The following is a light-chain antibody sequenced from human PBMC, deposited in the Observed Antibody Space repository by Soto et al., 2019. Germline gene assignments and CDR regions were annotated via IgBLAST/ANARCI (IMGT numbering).Light chain of an antibody. CDR1: QSISSY. J-gene: IGKJ2*01. CDR2: AAS. Sequence: IQMTQSPSSLSASVGDRVTITCRASQSISSYLNWYQQKPGKAPKLLIYAASSLQSGVPSRFSGSGSGTDFTLTIRSLQPEDFASYYCQQSYSTPQRTFGQGTKLEIK. V-gene: IGKV1-39*01. CDR3: QQSYSTPQRT.